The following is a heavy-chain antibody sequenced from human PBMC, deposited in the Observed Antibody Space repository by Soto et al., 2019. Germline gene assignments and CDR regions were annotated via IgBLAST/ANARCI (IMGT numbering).Heavy chain of an antibody. V-gene: IGHV4-59*12. D-gene: IGHD6-19*01. CDR1: GGSISSYY. CDR2: IYYSGTT. Sequence: PSETLSLTCTVSGGSISSYYWSWIRQPPGKGLEWIGYIYYSGTTDYAAPVKGRFTISRDDSKNTLYLQMSILKIEDTAVYYCTTSGYSSGWLDFDYWGQGTLVTVSS. J-gene: IGHJ4*02. CDR3: TTSGYSSGWLDFDY.